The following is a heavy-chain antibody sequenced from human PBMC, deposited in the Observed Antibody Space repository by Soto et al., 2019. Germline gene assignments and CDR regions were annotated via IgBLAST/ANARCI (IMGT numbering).Heavy chain of an antibody. J-gene: IGHJ6*02. CDR2: ISYDGTNK. Sequence: SLRLSCAASGFTLSSHGVHWVRQAPGKGLDWVAVISYDGTNKYYADSVKGRFTISRDNSRNTVSLQINSLINEDTAVYYCARGAEFQVLHRDYFYGMDVWGQGTTVTVSS. CDR1: GFTLSSHG. D-gene: IGHD3-10*01. V-gene: IGHV3-30-3*01. CDR3: ARGAEFQVLHRDYFYGMDV.